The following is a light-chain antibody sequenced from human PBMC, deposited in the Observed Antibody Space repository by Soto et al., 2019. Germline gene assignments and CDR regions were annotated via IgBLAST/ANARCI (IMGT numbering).Light chain of an antibody. V-gene: IGKV1-33*01. CDR3: QQYDNVFT. CDR1: QGISSY. J-gene: IGKJ5*01. CDR2: GAS. Sequence: IRMTQSPSSLSASTGDRVTITCRASQGISSYLAWYQQKPGKAPKLLIYGASNLETGVPSRFSGSGSGTDFTFTISSLQPEDIATYFCQQYDNVFTFGQGTRLEIK.